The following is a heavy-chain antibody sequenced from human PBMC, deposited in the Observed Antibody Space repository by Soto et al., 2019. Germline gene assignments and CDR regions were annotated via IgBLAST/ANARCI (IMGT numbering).Heavy chain of an antibody. D-gene: IGHD3-9*01. J-gene: IGHJ4*02. V-gene: IGHV3-23*01. CDR3: AKAPWLFLFDY. CDR2: ISGGGVNT. Sequence: GGSLRLSCAASGFTFSSSAMSWVRQGPGKGLEWVSGISGGGVNTYYADSVKGRFTISRDNSKNTLYLQMNSLRAEDTAVYYCAKAPWLFLFDYWGQGALVTVSS. CDR1: GFTFSSSA.